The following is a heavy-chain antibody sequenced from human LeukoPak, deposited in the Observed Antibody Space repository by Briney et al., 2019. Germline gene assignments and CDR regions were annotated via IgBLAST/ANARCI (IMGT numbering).Heavy chain of an antibody. V-gene: IGHV1-69*04. J-gene: IGHJ4*02. Sequence: SVKVSCKASGGTFSSYAISWVQQAPGQGLEWMGRIIPILGIANYAQKFQGRVTITADKSTSTAYMELSSLRSEDTAVYYCARAVEDYDFWSGYWYWGQGTLVTVSS. CDR1: GGTFSSYA. D-gene: IGHD3-3*01. CDR3: ARAVEDYDFWSGYWY. CDR2: IIPILGIA.